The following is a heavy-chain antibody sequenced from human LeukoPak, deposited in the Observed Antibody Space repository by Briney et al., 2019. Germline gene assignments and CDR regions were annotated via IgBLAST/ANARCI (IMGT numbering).Heavy chain of an antibody. D-gene: IGHD2-2*01. Sequence: GGSLRLSCAASGFTFSNYWMHWVRQGPGEGLVWGSRISTDGGSTTYADSLKGRFTISRDNAKNTLYLQMKSLRAEDTAIYYCGRGFALVPAGIPDYWGQGILGTVSS. J-gene: IGHJ4*02. CDR3: GRGFALVPAGIPDY. CDR2: ISTDGGST. V-gene: IGHV3-74*01. CDR1: GFTFSNYW.